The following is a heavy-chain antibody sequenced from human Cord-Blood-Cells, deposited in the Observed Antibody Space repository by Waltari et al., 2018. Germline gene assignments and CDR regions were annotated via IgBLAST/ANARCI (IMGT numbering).Heavy chain of an antibody. J-gene: IGHJ3*02. CDR3: ARPAYPQLGSYAFDI. D-gene: IGHD7-27*01. V-gene: IGHV1-2*04. CDR2: INPNSGGT. Sequence: QVQLVQSGAEVKKPGASVTVSCQASGYTFTGYYMHWVRQAPGQGLEWMGWINPNSGGTNYAQKFQGWVTMTRDTSISTAYMELSRLRSDDTAVYYCARPAYPQLGSYAFDIWGQGTMVTVSS. CDR1: GYTFTGYY.